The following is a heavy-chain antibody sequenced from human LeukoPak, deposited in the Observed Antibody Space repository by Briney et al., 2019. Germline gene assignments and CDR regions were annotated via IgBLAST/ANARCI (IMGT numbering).Heavy chain of an antibody. Sequence: ASVKVSCKASGGTFSSYAISWVRQAPGQGLEWMGRIIPILGIVNYAQKFQGRVTITADKSTSTAYMELSSLRSEDTAVYYCARAILSGYSYGYYFDYWGQGTLVTVSS. CDR1: GGTFSSYA. J-gene: IGHJ4*02. V-gene: IGHV1-69*04. CDR3: ARAILSGYSYGYYFDY. CDR2: IIPILGIV. D-gene: IGHD5-18*01.